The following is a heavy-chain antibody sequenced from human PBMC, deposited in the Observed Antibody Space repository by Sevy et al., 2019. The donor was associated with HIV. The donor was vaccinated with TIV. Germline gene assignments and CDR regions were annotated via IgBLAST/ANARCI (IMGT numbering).Heavy chain of an antibody. D-gene: IGHD3-10*01. V-gene: IGHV3-23*01. CDR1: GFIFRTSA. CDR3: AKGFGSGTGGWYFDH. CDR2: ISGSGSGT. Sequence: GGSLRLSCAASGFIFRTSAMNWVRQAPGKGLEWVSSISGSGSGTYHADSVKGRITISSDNSKNTVYLQMNNLRVEDTAIYYCAKGFGSGTGGWYFDHWGQGTLVTVSS. J-gene: IGHJ4*02.